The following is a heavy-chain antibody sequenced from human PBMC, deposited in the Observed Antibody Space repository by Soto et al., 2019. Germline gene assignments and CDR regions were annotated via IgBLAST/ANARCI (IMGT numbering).Heavy chain of an antibody. CDR3: AKERVAVAGTFYYYFYGMDV. Sequence: QVQLVESGGGVVQPGGSLRLSCAASGFTFTTYAMHWVRQAPGKGLEWVAVLSYDAANKYYADSVKGRFTITRDNSNNTLYLQMNSLTSDDTALYFCAKERVAVAGTFYYYFYGMDVWGQGTTVTVSS. CDR1: GFTFTTYA. J-gene: IGHJ6*02. V-gene: IGHV3-30-3*01. D-gene: IGHD6-19*01. CDR2: LSYDAANK.